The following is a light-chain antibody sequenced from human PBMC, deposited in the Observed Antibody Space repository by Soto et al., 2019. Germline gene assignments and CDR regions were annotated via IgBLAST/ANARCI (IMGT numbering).Light chain of an antibody. Sequence: DIQMTQSPSSVSASVGDRVTITCRASEGIANWLAWYQQIPGKAPKLLIYAASTLQSGGPSRFSGSGSGTGFTLTISSLQPEDFATYYCQQADSFPLSFGGGTVVEMK. CDR1: EGIANW. CDR2: AAS. J-gene: IGKJ4*01. CDR3: QQADSFPLS. V-gene: IGKV1-12*01.